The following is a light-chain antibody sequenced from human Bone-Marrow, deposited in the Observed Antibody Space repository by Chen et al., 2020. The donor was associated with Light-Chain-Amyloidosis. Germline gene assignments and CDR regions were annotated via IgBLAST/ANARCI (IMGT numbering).Light chain of an antibody. CDR3: SSYTITNTLV. CDR1: SSDVGGDNH. J-gene: IGLJ1*01. CDR2: EVT. Sequence: QSALTQPASVSGSPGRSITTSCTGTSSDVGGDNHVSWYQQHPDKAPKLMIYEVTNRPSWVPDRFSGSKSDNTASLTISGLQTEDEADYFCSSYTITNTLVFGSGTRVIVL. V-gene: IGLV2-14*01.